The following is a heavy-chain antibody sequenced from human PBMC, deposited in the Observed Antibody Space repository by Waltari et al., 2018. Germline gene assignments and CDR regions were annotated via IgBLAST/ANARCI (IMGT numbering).Heavy chain of an antibody. CDR3: ARELAARPFYYYYYMDV. D-gene: IGHD6-6*01. CDR1: GGTFSSYA. V-gene: IGHV1-69*14. Sequence: QVQLVQSGAEVKKPGSSVKVSCKASGGTFSSYAISWVRQAPGQGLEWMGGIIPIFGTANYAQKCQGRVTITADKSTSTAYMELSSLRSEDTAVYYCARELAARPFYYYYYMDVWGKGTTVTVSS. CDR2: IIPIFGTA. J-gene: IGHJ6*03.